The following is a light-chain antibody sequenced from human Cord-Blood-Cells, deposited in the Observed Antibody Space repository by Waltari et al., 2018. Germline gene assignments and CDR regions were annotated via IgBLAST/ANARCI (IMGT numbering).Light chain of an antibody. CDR1: SSDVGGYNY. V-gene: IGLV2-14*01. J-gene: IGLJ1*01. CDR3: SSYTSSSTYV. CDR2: EVS. Sequence: QSALTQPASVSGSPGQSITISFTGNSSDVGGYNYVSWYPQHPGKAPKLMIYEVSNRPSWVANRFSGSKSGNTAALTISGLQAEDEADYYCSSYTSSSTYVFGTGTKFTVL.